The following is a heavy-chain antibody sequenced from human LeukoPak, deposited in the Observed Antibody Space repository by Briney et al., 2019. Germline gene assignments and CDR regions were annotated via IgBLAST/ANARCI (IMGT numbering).Heavy chain of an antibody. CDR3: ASGKRITMIVVALTSLDY. V-gene: IGHV1-69*05. Sequence: GSSVKVSCKASGGTFSGYAISWVRQAPGQGLEWMGGIIPIFGTANYAQKFQGRVTITTDESTSTAYMELSSLRSEDTAVYYCASGKRITMIVVALTSLDYWGQGTLVTVSS. J-gene: IGHJ4*02. CDR1: GGTFSGYA. CDR2: IIPIFGTA. D-gene: IGHD3-22*01.